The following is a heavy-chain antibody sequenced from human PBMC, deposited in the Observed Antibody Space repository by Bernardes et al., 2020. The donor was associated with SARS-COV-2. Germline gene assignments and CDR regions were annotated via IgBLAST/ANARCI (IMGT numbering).Heavy chain of an antibody. J-gene: IGHJ4*02. D-gene: IGHD6-6*01. Sequence: SETLSLTCTVSGGTISTTNYYWGWIRQPPGKGLEWIGTIYYSGSTYYNPSLKSRVTISVDTSKNQFSLRLNSVTATDTAVYYCARHGFGTVAALNYWGQGTLVTVSS. CDR2: IYYSGST. V-gene: IGHV4-39*01. CDR1: GGTISTTNYY. CDR3: ARHGFGTVAALNY.